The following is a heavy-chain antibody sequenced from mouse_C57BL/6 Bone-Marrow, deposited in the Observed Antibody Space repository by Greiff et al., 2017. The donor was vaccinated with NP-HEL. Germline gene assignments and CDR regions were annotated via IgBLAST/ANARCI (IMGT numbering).Heavy chain of an antibody. D-gene: IGHD4-1*01. CDR3: ATPGTWFAY. CDR1: GFSLTSYG. CDR2: IWSGGST. Sequence: VMLVESGPGLVQPSQSLSITCTVSGFSLTSYGVHWVRQPPGKGLEWLGVIWSGGSTDYNAAFISRLSISKDNSKSQVFFKMNSLQADDTAIYYCATPGTWFAYWGQGTLVTVSA. V-gene: IGHV2-4*01. J-gene: IGHJ3*01.